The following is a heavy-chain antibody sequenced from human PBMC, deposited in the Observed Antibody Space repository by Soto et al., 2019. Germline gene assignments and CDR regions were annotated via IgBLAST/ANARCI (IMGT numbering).Heavy chain of an antibody. Sequence: CGSLGLACAASGVTVSSNDMSWCCKAPGKGLERVSVIYSGGSTYYADSVKGRFTISRDNSKNTLYLQMNSLRAEDTAVYYCARRGSGMDVWGQGTTVTVSS. J-gene: IGHJ6*02. CDR2: IYSGGST. D-gene: IGHD2-15*01. V-gene: IGHV3-53*01. CDR3: ARRGSGMDV. CDR1: GVTVSSND.